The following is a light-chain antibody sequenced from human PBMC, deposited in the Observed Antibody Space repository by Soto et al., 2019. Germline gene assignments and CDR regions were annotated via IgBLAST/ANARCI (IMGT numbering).Light chain of an antibody. CDR2: KAS. CDR3: QQYDSYWT. V-gene: IGKV1-5*03. CDR1: QTISIW. J-gene: IGKJ1*01. Sequence: HMSPSPSSLSATVGDRVTITCRARQTISIWLAWYQQKPGKAPKLLIYKASTLESGVSSRFSGSGSGTEFTLNISSLQPDDFATYYCQQYDSYWTFGQGTKVDIK.